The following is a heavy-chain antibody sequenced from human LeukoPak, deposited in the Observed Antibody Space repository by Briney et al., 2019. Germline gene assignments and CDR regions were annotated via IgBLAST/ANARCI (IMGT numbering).Heavy chain of an antibody. CDR1: GYTFTSYA. D-gene: IGHD3-22*01. J-gene: IGHJ4*02. CDR2: INTNTGNP. Sequence: GASVKVSCKASGYTFTSYAMNRVRPAPGQGLEWMGWINTNTGNPTYAQGFTGRFVFSLDTSVSTAYLQISSLKAEDTAVYYCAREAEGGNYYDSSGPIDYWGQGTLVTVSS. V-gene: IGHV7-4-1*02. CDR3: AREAEGGNYYDSSGPIDY.